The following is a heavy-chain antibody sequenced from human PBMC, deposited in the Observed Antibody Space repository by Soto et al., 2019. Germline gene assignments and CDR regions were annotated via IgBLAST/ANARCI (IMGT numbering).Heavy chain of an antibody. CDR1: GGSMTTYY. V-gene: IGHV4-59*01. Sequence: SETLSLTCTVSGGSMTTYYWHWIRQPPGKGLEWIGYVYSGGSTDYNPSLKSRVTISVDTSNNQFSLQLSSVTTADTAVYYCARSTWSYYHYSGLGTLVTVSS. J-gene: IGHJ4*02. CDR2: VYSGGST. D-gene: IGHD1-26*01. CDR3: ARSTWSYYHY.